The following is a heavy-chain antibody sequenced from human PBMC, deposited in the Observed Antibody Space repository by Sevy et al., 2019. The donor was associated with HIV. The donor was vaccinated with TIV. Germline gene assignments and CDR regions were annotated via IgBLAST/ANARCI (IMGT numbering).Heavy chain of an antibody. V-gene: IGHV1-18*01. D-gene: IGHD3-10*01. CDR1: GYTFRSYG. J-gene: IGHJ6*02. CDR3: ASEGMLIRGRVISRNHYYSGMDV. CDR2: ISGYNGNT. Sequence: ASVKVSCKASGYTFRSYGISWVRQAPGQGPEWMGWISGYNGNTKFAQRVQDRVTMTTDRSTSTANIELRSLRSDDTATYNCASEGMLIRGRVISRNHYYSGMDVWGQGTTVTVSS.